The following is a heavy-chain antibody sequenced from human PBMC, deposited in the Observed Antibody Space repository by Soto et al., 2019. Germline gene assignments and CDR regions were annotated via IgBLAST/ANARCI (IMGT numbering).Heavy chain of an antibody. D-gene: IGHD4-17*01. CDR2: IVVASGNT. CDR3: AAATTVNTFDY. CDR1: GFTFSSSA. Sequence: GASVKVSCKASGFTFSSSAVQWVRQARGQRLEWIGWIVVASGNTNYAQKFQERVTITRDMSTSTAYMELSSLRSEDTAVYYCAAATTVNTFDYWGQGTLVTVSS. J-gene: IGHJ4*02. V-gene: IGHV1-58*01.